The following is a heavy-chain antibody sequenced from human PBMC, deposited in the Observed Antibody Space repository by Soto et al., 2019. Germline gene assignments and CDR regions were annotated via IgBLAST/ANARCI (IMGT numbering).Heavy chain of an antibody. V-gene: IGHV3-43*01. Sequence: GGSLRLSCAASGFTFDDYTMHWVRQAPGKGLEWVSLISWGGGSTYYADSVKGRFTISRDNSKNSLYLQMNSLRAEDTALYYCAKDTGTSTSYDYYYGMDVWGQGTTVTVSS. CDR2: ISWGGGST. J-gene: IGHJ6*02. CDR1: GFTFDDYT. CDR3: AKDTGTSTSYDYYYGMDV. D-gene: IGHD1-7*01.